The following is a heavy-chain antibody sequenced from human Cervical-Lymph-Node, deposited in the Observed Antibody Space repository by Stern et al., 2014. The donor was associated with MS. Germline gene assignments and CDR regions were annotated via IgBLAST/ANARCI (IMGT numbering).Heavy chain of an antibody. CDR3: AKAGAIAPGDWFDS. CDR1: GFIFRSSG. D-gene: IGHD2/OR15-2a*01. V-gene: IGHV3-30*18. CDR2: IAYDGSNK. J-gene: IGHJ5*01. Sequence: VKLVESGGGVVQPGRSLRLSCAASGFIFRSSGMHWVRQAQGKGLEWVAVIAYDGSNKDYGYAVKGRFTISRDNSKNTLYLEMNRLRLEDTAVYYCAKAGAIAPGDWFDSWGQGTLVSVTT.